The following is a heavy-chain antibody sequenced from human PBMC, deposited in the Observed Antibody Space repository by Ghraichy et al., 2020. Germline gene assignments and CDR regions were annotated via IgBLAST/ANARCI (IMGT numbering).Heavy chain of an antibody. CDR3: ATLREGIADY. CDR1: GGSISSGGYY. J-gene: IGHJ4*02. CDR2: IYYSGST. D-gene: IGHD1-26*01. V-gene: IGHV4-31*03. Sequence: SETLSLTCTVSGGSISSGGYYWSLIRQHPGKGLEWIWYIYYSGSTYYNPSLKSRVTISVDTSKNQFTLKLSSVTAADTAVYYCATLREGIADYWGQGTLVTVSS.